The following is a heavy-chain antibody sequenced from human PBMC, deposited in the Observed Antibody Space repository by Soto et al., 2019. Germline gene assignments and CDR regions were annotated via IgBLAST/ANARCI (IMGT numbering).Heavy chain of an antibody. V-gene: IGHV1-69*12. J-gene: IGHJ4*02. D-gene: IGHD4-17*01. CDR1: GGTFSSYA. CDR3: ARSTTPMYCFDY. Sequence: QVQLVQSGAAVKKPGSSVKVSCKASGGTFSSYAISWVRQAPGQGLEWMGGIIPIFGTANYAQKFQGRVTITADESTGPADMELSSLRSEDTAVYYCARSTTPMYCFDYWGQGTLVTVSS. CDR2: IIPIFGTA.